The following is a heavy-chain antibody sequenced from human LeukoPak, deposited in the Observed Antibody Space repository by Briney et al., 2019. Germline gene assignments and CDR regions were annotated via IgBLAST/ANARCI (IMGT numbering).Heavy chain of an antibody. CDR3: ARLGTFYDILTGIEDGAFDI. V-gene: IGHV4-59*08. D-gene: IGHD3-9*01. Sequence: SETLSLTCTVSGGSISSYYWSWIRQPPGKGLEWIVYISCSGTTNYNPSLKSRVTISVDTSKNQFSLKLTSVTAADTAVYYCARLGTFYDILTGIEDGAFDIWGQGTMVTVSS. J-gene: IGHJ3*02. CDR2: ISCSGTT. CDR1: GGSISSYY.